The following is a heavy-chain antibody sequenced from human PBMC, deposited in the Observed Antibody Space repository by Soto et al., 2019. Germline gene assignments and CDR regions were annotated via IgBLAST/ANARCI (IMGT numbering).Heavy chain of an antibody. Sequence: SVKVSCKASGGGNLRDYRTTWVRRAPGQGLEWMGGIIPKLGSANYAQNFQGRVTVTADESTNTVYMELRSLRSDDTAVYYWARGGDGYIFGAVYWGKGTPVTVPS. CDR3: ARGGDGYIFGAVY. V-gene: IGHV1-69*13. D-gene: IGHD2-21*01. CDR1: GGGNLRDYR. J-gene: IGHJ4*02. CDR2: IIPKLGSA.